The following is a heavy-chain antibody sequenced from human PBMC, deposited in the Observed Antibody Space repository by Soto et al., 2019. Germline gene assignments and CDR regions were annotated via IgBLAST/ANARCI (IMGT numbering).Heavy chain of an antibody. V-gene: IGHV3-21*01. D-gene: IGHD3-10*01. J-gene: IGHJ4*02. Sequence: SGGSLRLSCAASGFTFSSYSMNWVRQAPGKGLEWVSSISSSSSYIYYADSVKGRFTISRDNAKNSLYLQMNSLRAEDTAVYYCARACRAMVRGVICYFDYWGQGTLVTVSS. CDR2: ISSSSSYI. CDR1: GFTFSSYS. CDR3: ARACRAMVRGVICYFDY.